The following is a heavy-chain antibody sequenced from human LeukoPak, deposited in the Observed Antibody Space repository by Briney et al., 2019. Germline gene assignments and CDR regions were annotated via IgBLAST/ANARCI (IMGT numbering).Heavy chain of an antibody. V-gene: IGHV4-4*07. Sequence: PSETLSLTCTVSGGSISSYYWSWIRQPAGKGLEWIGRIYTSGSTNYNPSLKSRVTISVDTSKNQFSLKLSSVTAADTAVYYCARGGVRYCSSTSCSPFDYWGQGTLVTVSS. CDR1: GGSISSYY. J-gene: IGHJ4*02. CDR2: IYTSGST. D-gene: IGHD2-2*01. CDR3: ARGGVRYCSSTSCSPFDY.